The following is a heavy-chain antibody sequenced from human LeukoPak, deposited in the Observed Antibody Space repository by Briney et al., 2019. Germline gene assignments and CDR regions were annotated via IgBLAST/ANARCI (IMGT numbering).Heavy chain of an antibody. D-gene: IGHD3-3*01. J-gene: IGHJ4*02. CDR2: ISGSGGST. CDR1: GFTFSSYA. V-gene: IGHV3-23*01. Sequence: GGSLRLSCAASGFTFSSYAMSWVRQAPGKGLEWVSAISGSGGSTYYADSVKGRFTISRDNSKNTLYLQMNSLRAEDTAVYYCAKVQIFGVVNTLDYWGQGTLVTVSS. CDR3: AKVQIFGVVNTLDY.